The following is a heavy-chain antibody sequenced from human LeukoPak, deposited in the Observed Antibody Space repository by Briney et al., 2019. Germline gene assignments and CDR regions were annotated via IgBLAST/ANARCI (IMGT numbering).Heavy chain of an antibody. CDR1: GVSFSGYS. V-gene: IGHV4-34*01. Sequence: SETLSLTCAVYGVSFSGYSWTWIRQPPGKGLEWIGEISPSGATNYSPSPKSRVTISIDTSKNQFFLNLSSVTAADTAIYYCARAIPGTGYWGQGTLVTVSS. CDR2: ISPSGAT. D-gene: IGHD6-13*01. CDR3: ARAIPGTGY. J-gene: IGHJ4*02.